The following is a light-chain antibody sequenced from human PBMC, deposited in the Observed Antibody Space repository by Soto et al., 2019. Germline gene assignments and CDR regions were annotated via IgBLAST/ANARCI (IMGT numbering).Light chain of an antibody. CDR3: SSYTSSNTYV. CDR2: DVS. J-gene: IGLJ1*01. Sequence: QSVLTQPASVSGSPGQSIAISGTGTSSDVGGYNYVSWYQHHPGKVPQIMIYDVSSRPSGVSDRFSGSKSGNTASLTISGLQAEDEADYYCSSYTSSNTYVFGTGTKVTVL. V-gene: IGLV2-14*03. CDR1: SSDVGGYNY.